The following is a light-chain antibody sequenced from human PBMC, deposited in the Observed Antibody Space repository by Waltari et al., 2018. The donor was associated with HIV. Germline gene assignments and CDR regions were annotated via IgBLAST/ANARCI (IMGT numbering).Light chain of an antibody. V-gene: IGKV4-1*01. J-gene: IGKJ1*01. CDR3: QQYYDTPWT. CDR2: WAS. CDR1: QSVLFNSTNKNY. Sequence: DIVMTQSPDSLAVSLGERAPIKCNSRQSVLFNSTNKNYLAWYQQKPGQPPKLLIYWASTRESGVPDRFSGSGSGTDFTLTISSLQTEDVAVYYCQQYYDTPWTFGQGTKVEIK.